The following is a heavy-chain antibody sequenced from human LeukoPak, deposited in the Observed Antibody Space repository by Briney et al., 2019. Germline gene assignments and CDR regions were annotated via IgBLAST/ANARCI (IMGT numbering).Heavy chain of an antibody. CDR3: ARTPHYDILTGYQPPLDY. CDR1: GFTFSSYE. J-gene: IGHJ4*02. D-gene: IGHD3-9*01. V-gene: IGHV3-48*03. Sequence: PGGSLRLSCAASGFTFSSYEMNWVRQAPGKGLEWVSYISSSGSTIYYADSVKGRFTISRDNAKNSLYLQMNSLRAEDTAVYYCARTPHYDILTGYQPPLDYWGQGTLVTVSS. CDR2: ISSSGSTI.